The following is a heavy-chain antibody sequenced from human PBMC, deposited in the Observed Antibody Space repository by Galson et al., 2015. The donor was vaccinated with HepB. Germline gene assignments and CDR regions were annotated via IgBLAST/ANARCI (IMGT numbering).Heavy chain of an antibody. V-gene: IGHV3-7*03. D-gene: IGHD3-3*01. J-gene: IGHJ6*02. CDR2: IKQDGSEK. Sequence: SLRLSCAASGFTFRSYWMSWVRQAPGKGLEWVANIKQDGSEKYYVDSVKGRFTISRDNDKNSLYLQMNSLRAEDTYVYYCARDRRRMYYDCWRRTPAYYGMDVWGQGTTVTGSS. CDR3: ARDRRRMYYDCWRRTPAYYGMDV. CDR1: GFTFRSYW.